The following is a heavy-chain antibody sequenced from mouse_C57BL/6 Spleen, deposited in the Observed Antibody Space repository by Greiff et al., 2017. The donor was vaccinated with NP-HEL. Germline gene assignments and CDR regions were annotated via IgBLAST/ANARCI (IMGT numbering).Heavy chain of an antibody. Sequence: EVKLVESGGGLVKPGGSLKLSCAASGFTFSSYAMSWVRQTPEKRLEWVATISDGGSYTYYPDNVKGRFTISRDNAKNNLYLQMSHLKSEDTAMYYCARDSLYYGNLYYYAMDYWGQGTSVTVSS. CDR2: ISDGGSYT. D-gene: IGHD2-1*01. CDR3: ARDSLYYGNLYYYAMDY. J-gene: IGHJ4*01. CDR1: GFTFSSYA. V-gene: IGHV5-4*01.